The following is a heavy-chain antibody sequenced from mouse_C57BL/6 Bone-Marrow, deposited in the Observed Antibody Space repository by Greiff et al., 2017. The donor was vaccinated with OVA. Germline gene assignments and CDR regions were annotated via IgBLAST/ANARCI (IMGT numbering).Heavy chain of an antibody. CDR1: GYTFTDYY. D-gene: IGHD1-1*01. CDR2: INPNNGGT. J-gene: IGHJ4*01. Sequence: VQLQQSGPELVKPGASVKISCKASGYTFTDYYMNWVKQSHGKSLEWIGDINPNNGGTSYNQKFKGKATLTVDKSSSTAYMELRSLTSEDSAVYYCATITTVVEGGNAMDYWGQGTSVTVSS. CDR3: ATITTVVEGGNAMDY. V-gene: IGHV1-26*01.